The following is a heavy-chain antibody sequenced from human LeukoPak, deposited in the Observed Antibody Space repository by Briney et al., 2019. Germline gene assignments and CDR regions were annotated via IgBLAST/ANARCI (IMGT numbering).Heavy chain of an antibody. D-gene: IGHD5-18*01. CDR1: GGTFSSYA. CDR3: ARLPLWPPAIYFDY. V-gene: IGHV1-69*05. CDR2: IIPIFGTA. Sequence: SVKVSCKASGGTFSSYAISWVRQAPGQGLEWMGGIIPIFGTANYAQNFQGRVTITTDESTSTAYMELSSLRSEDTAVYYCARLPLWPPAIYFDYWGQGTLVTVSS. J-gene: IGHJ4*02.